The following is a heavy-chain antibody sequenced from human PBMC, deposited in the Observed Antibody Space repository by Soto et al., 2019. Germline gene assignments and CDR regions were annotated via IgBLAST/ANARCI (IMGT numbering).Heavy chain of an antibody. J-gene: IGHJ5*02. CDR2: IYYSGST. CDR1: GGSISSGGYY. V-gene: IGHV4-31*03. D-gene: IGHD2-15*01. Sequence: QVQLQESGPGLVKPSQTLSLTCTVSGGSISSGGYYWSWIRQHPGKGLEWIGYIYYSGSTYYNPSLKSRVTISVDTSKNQFSLKLSSVTAADTAVYYCAREVRYCSGGSCYSSAWFDPWGQGTLVTVSS. CDR3: AREVRYCSGGSCYSSAWFDP.